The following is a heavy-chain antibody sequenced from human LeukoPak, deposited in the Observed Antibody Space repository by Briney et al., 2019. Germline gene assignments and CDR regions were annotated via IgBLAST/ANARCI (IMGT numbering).Heavy chain of an antibody. CDR2: ISSSSSTI. D-gene: IGHD6-13*01. J-gene: IGHJ4*02. CDR3: ARVQAAAALGY. V-gene: IGHV3-48*04. Sequence: GGSLRLSCAASGFTFSSYSMNWVRQAPGKGLEWVSYISSSSSTIYYADSVKGRFTISRDNAKNSLYLQMNSLRAEDTAVYYCARVQAAAALGYWGQGTLVTVSP. CDR1: GFTFSSYS.